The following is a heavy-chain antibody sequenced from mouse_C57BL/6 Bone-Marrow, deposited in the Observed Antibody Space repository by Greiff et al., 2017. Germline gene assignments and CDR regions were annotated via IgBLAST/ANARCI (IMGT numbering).Heavy chain of an antibody. Sequence: VQLQQPGAELVRPGSSVKLSCKASGYTFTSYWMHWVKQRPIQGLEWIGNIDPSDSETHYNQKFKDKATLTVDKSSSTAYMQLSSLTSEDSAGYYCARPYYYGSSPPTAYFDVWGTGTTVTVSS. V-gene: IGHV1-52*01. D-gene: IGHD1-1*01. CDR1: GYTFTSYW. CDR3: ARPYYYGSSPPTAYFDV. J-gene: IGHJ1*03. CDR2: IDPSDSET.